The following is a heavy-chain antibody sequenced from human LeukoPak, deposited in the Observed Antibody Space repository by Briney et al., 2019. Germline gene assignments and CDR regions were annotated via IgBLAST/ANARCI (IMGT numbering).Heavy chain of an antibody. CDR1: GGSISSYY. J-gene: IGHJ5*02. Sequence: PSETLSLTCTVSGGSISSYYWSWIRQPPGKGLEWIGYIYYSGSTNYNPSLKSRVTISVDTSKNQFSLKLSSVTAADTAVYYCARARSRGYYYGSWGQGTLVTASS. CDR2: IYYSGST. CDR3: ARARSRGYYYGS. D-gene: IGHD3-22*01. V-gene: IGHV4-59*01.